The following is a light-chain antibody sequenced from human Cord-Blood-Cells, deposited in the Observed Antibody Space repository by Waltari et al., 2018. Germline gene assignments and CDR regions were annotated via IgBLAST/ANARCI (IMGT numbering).Light chain of an antibody. J-gene: IGLJ1*01. CDR2: DVS. V-gene: IGLV2-14*01. CDR1: SSDVGGYNY. Sequence: QYALTQSASVSGSPGQSITISCTGTSSDVGGYNYVSWYQQHPGKAPKLKFYDVSNRPSGVSNPFSGSKSGKTATLTISGLQAEDEADYYCSSYTSSSTRDVFGTGTKVTVL. CDR3: SSYTSSSTRDV.